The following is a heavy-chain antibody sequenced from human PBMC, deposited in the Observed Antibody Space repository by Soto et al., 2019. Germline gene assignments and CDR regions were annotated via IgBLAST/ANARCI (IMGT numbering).Heavy chain of an antibody. Sequence: QVQLVQSGAEVKKPGASVKVSCRTSGHTFTHYYIHYVRQAPGQGLEWLGIINPASGSTNYAHELQRRVTLTTAKSTTTDYMERSGVGAEDTVIFYCSRDLAEGDHGVQGTLVTVTS. CDR2: INPASGST. D-gene: IGHD3-3*02. J-gene: IGHJ4*02. CDR1: GHTFTHYY. V-gene: IGHV1-46*04. CDR3: SRDLAEGDH.